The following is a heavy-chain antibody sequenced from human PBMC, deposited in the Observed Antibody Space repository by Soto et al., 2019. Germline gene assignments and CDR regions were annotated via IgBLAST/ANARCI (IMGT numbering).Heavy chain of an antibody. V-gene: IGHV4-31*03. CDR2: SHYSGST. J-gene: IGHJ6*02. D-gene: IGHD2-21*02. CDR1: GGSITSGGYY. Sequence: QVQLQESGPGLVKPSQTLSLTCTVSGGSITSGGYYWSWLRQHPGKGLEWIGYSHYSGSTYYNPSLKSRVTISVDTSKNHFSLKLRSVTAADTAVYYCASGGGDYYYYYGMDVWGQGTTVTVSS. CDR3: ASGGGDYYYYYGMDV.